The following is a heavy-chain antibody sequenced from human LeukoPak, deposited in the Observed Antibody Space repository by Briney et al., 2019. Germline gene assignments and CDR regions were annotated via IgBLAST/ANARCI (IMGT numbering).Heavy chain of an antibody. CDR2: IYTSGST. D-gene: IGHD6-19*01. Sequence: SETLSLTCTVSGGSISSGSYYWSWIRQPAGKGLEWIGRIYTSGSTNYNPSLKSRVTISVDTSKNQFSLKLSSVTAADTAAYYCARDQGAGFGYWGQGTLVTVSS. J-gene: IGHJ4*02. CDR3: ARDQGAGFGY. V-gene: IGHV4-61*02. CDR1: GGSISSGSYY.